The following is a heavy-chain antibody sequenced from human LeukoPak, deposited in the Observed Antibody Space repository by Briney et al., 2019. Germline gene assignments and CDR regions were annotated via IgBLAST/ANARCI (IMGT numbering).Heavy chain of an antibody. D-gene: IGHD4-17*01. V-gene: IGHV4-34*01. Sequence: SETLSFTCAVSGVSFNDYYWSWVRQPPGKGLGWIGEINHSGYTNDSPSLKSRVTMSIDTSRKQFSLNLRSVTVADTAVYYCTRMTTGHDYWGQGTLVTVSS. J-gene: IGHJ4*02. CDR3: TRMTTGHDY. CDR1: GVSFNDYY. CDR2: INHSGYT.